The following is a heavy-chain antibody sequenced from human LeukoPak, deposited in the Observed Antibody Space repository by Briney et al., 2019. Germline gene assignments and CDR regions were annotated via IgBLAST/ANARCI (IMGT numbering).Heavy chain of an antibody. D-gene: IGHD1-26*01. J-gene: IGHJ4*02. CDR1: GFIFSDYP. CDR2: ISYGGSNK. V-gene: IGHV3-30-3*01. CDR3: ARATYSGIWYFDY. Sequence: GGSLRLSCAASGFIFSDYPVHWVCQAPGKGLEWVAVISYGGSNKYYADSVKGRFTISRDDSKNTLYLQMNSLRAEDTAVYYCARATYSGIWYFDYWGQGTLVTVSS.